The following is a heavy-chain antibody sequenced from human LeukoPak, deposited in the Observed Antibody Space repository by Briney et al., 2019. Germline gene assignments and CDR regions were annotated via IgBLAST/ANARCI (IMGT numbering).Heavy chain of an antibody. Sequence: GGSLRLSCAASGFTFSSYWMSWVRQAPGKGLEWVANIKQDGSEKYYVDSVKGRFTISRDNAKNSLYLQMNSLRAEDTAVYYCASEHTIYYDFWSGYYPYYFDCWGQGTLVTVSS. D-gene: IGHD3-3*01. V-gene: IGHV3-7*01. CDR3: ASEHTIYYDFWSGYYPYYFDC. CDR2: IKQDGSEK. J-gene: IGHJ4*02. CDR1: GFTFSSYW.